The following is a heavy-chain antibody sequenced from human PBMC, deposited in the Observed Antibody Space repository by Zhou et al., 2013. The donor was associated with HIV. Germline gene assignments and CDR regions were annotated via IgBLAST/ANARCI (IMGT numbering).Heavy chain of an antibody. D-gene: IGHD7-27*01. J-gene: IGHJ2*01. Sequence: QVQLVQSGAEVKKPGSSVKVSCKASGGTLTSYAISWVRQAPGQGLEWVGGIIPPLGTANYAQKFQGRVTITTDESTSTAYMELSRLRSEDTAVYYCARQNWGFWYFDLWGRGTLVTVSS. V-gene: IGHV1-69*05. CDR3: ARQNWGFWYFDL. CDR1: GGTLTSYA. CDR2: IIPPLGTA.